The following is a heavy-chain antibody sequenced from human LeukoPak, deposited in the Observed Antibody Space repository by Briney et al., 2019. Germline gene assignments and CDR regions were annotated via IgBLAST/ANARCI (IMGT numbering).Heavy chain of an antibody. CDR3: ARRLVPLYRGGWFDP. CDR2: IYPGDSDT. Sequence: GESLMISCKGSGYSFTSYWIGWVRQMPGKGLEWMGIIYPGDSDTRYSPSFQGQVTISADKSISTAYLQWSSLKASDTAMYYCARRLVPLYRGGWFDPWGQGTLVTVSS. J-gene: IGHJ5*02. D-gene: IGHD3-9*01. CDR1: GYSFTSYW. V-gene: IGHV5-51*01.